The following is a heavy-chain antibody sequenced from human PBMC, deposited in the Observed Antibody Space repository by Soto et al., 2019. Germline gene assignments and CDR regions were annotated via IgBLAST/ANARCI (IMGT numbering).Heavy chain of an antibody. Sequence: SGPTLVNPTQTLTLTCTFSGFSLSTSGRCVSWIRQPPGKSLEWLALIDWDDDKYYSTSLRTRLTISKDTSKNQVVLTMTNMDPVDTATYYCARIPRYYDFWSGYYNYYYYGMDVWGQGTTVTVSS. CDR2: IDWDDDK. D-gene: IGHD3-3*01. J-gene: IGHJ6*02. V-gene: IGHV2-70*01. CDR3: ARIPRYYDFWSGYYNYYYYGMDV. CDR1: GFSLSTSGRC.